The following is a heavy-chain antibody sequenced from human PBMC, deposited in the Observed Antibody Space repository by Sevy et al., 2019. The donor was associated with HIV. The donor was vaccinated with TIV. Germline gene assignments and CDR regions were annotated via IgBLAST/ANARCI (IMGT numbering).Heavy chain of an antibody. CDR2: INHSGST. V-gene: IGHV4-34*01. CDR3: ARGRGVNNQLLSTYYYYGMDV. J-gene: IGHJ6*02. D-gene: IGHD2-2*01. Sequence: SETLSLTCAVYGGSFSGYYWSWIRQPPGKGLEWIGEINHSGSTNYNPSLKSRVTISVDTSKNQFSLKLSSVTAADTAVYYCARGRGVNNQLLSTYYYYGMDVWGQGTMVTVSS. CDR1: GGSFSGYY.